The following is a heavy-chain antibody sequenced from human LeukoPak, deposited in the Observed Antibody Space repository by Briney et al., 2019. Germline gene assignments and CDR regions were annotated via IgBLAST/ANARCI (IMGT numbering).Heavy chain of an antibody. D-gene: IGHD3-22*01. J-gene: IGHJ4*02. CDR2: TYTTGNT. Sequence: SETLSLTCTVSGDSINSDASYWSWIRQPAGQGLDWIGRTYTTGNTNYNPSLWRRVTISVDTSKNQFSLGLNSVTAADTAVYFCARDRSYYSDSGTAYWGQGILVTVSS. CDR1: GDSINSDASY. CDR3: ARDRSYYSDSGTAY. V-gene: IGHV4-61*02.